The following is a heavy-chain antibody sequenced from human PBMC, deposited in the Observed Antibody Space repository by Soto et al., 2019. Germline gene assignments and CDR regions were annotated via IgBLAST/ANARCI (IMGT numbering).Heavy chain of an antibody. V-gene: IGHV3-74*01. D-gene: IGHD6-13*01. CDR3: AKDSWYFDL. Sequence: GGSLRLSCEASGFVFTNFWMRWVRHVPGKGLVWVARIDTSGHSTNYAESVKGRFTISRDNAKNTVSLQMNSLRVEDTGVYYCAKDSWYFDLWSQGSQVTVSS. CDR1: GFVFTNFW. CDR2: IDTSGHST. J-gene: IGHJ4*02.